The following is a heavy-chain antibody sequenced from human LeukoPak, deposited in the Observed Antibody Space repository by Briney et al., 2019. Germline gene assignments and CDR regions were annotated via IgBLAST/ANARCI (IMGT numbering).Heavy chain of an antibody. J-gene: IGHJ4*02. CDR1: GFTFSSYA. Sequence: GGSLRLSCAASGFTFSSYAMSWVRQAPGKGLEWVSAISGSGGSTYYADSVKGRFTVSRDKSKNTLYLQMNSLRVEDTAVYYCAKEAYYDSSGYLACWGQGTLVTVSS. D-gene: IGHD3-22*01. CDR3: AKEAYYDSSGYLAC. CDR2: ISGSGGST. V-gene: IGHV3-23*01.